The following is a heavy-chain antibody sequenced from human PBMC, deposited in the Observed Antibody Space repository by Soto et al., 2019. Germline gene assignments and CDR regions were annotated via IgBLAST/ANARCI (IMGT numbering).Heavy chain of an antibody. V-gene: IGHV4-30-2*01. Sequence: QLQLQESGSGLVKPSQTLSLTCAVSGGSISSGGYSWSWIRQPPGKGLEWIGYIYHSGSTYYNPSLKSRVTISVDRAKNQFSLKLSSVTAADTAVYYCARGLNTAAALDYWGQGTQVTVSS. CDR3: ARGLNTAAALDY. D-gene: IGHD6-13*01. CDR2: IYHSGST. J-gene: IGHJ4*02. CDR1: GGSISSGGYS.